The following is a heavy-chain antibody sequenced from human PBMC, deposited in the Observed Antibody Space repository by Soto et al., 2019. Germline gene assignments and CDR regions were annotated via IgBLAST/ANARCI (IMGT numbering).Heavy chain of an antibody. J-gene: IGHJ3*02. V-gene: IGHV4-59*01. CDR3: ARDYYDSSGYYYDVFDI. CDR1: GGSLSPYY. Sequence: QVQLQESGPGLVKPSETLSLTCTVSGGSLSPYYWSWIRQPPGKGLEWIGYIYYSGSSSYNPSLKRRVTVSLDMSKSQWSLKLCSVTAADTAVYYCARDYYDSSGYYYDVFDIWGLGTMVTVSS. CDR2: IYYSGSS. D-gene: IGHD3-22*01.